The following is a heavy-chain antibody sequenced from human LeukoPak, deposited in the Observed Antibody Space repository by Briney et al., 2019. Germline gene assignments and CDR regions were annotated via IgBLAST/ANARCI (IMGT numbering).Heavy chain of an antibody. J-gene: IGHJ4*02. D-gene: IGHD3-10*01. Sequence: GGSLRLSCAASGFTFSSYGMHWVRQAPGKGLEWVAVISYDGSNKYYADSVKGRFTISRDNSKNTLYLQMNSLRAEDTAVYYCARESTMVRGVYFDYWGQGTLVTVSS. CDR3: ARESTMVRGVYFDY. CDR2: ISYDGSNK. CDR1: GFTFSSYG. V-gene: IGHV3-30*03.